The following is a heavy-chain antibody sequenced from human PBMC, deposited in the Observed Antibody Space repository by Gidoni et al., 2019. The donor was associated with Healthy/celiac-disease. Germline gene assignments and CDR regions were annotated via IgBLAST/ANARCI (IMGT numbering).Heavy chain of an antibody. CDR2: ISGSGGST. J-gene: IGHJ4*02. V-gene: IGHV3-23*04. D-gene: IGHD4-17*01. CDR1: GFTFSSYA. CDR3: AKFYDYGETGYYFDY. Sequence: EVQLVESGGGLVQPGGSLRLSCSASGFTFSSYAMSGVRQDRGKWLEWVSGISGSGGSTYYADTVKGRFTITRDNSKNTLYLQMNSRRAEDTAVYYCAKFYDYGETGYYFDYWGQGTLVTVSS.